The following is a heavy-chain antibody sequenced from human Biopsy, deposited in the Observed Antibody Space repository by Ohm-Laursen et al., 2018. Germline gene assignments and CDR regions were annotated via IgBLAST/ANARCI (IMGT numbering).Heavy chain of an antibody. V-gene: IGHV4-59*07. CDR2: IYYSGST. D-gene: IGHD2/OR15-2a*01. Sequence: PSDTLSLTCNVSGGSLSLSYWSWIRQTPGKGLEWIGYIYYSGSTNYNPSLKSRVTISVDTSKNQFSLRLNSVTAADTAVYYRARATNSTGWPYYYFYGMDVWGQGTTVTVSS. CDR1: GGSLSLSY. J-gene: IGHJ6*02. CDR3: ARATNSTGWPYYYFYGMDV.